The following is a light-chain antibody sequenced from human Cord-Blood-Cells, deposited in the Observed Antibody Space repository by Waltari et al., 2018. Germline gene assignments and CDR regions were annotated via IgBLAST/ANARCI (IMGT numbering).Light chain of an antibody. CDR2: RNK. J-gene: IGLJ1*01. CDR3: AAWDDSLSGYV. CDR1: SSNSGSNY. Sequence: QSVLTQPPSASGTPGQRVTISCSGSSSNSGSNYVYWYQQLPGPAPKLLIYRNKRRTSGVPDRFSGSKSGTSASLAISGLRSEDEADYYCAAWDDSLSGYVFGTGTKVTVL. V-gene: IGLV1-47*01.